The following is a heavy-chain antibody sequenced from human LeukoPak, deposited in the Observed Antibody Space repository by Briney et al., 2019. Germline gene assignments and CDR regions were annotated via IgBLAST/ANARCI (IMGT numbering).Heavy chain of an antibody. D-gene: IGHD1-1*01. CDR1: GFTFSSYG. CDR2: ISYDGSNK. CDR3: ARHEGTLYYGMDV. J-gene: IGHJ6*02. V-gene: IGHV3-30*03. Sequence: AGGSLRLSCAASGFTFSSYGMHWVRQAPGKGLEWVAVISYDGSNKYYADSVKGRFTISRDNSKNTLYLQMNSLRAEDTAVYYCARHEGTLYYGMDVWGQGTTVTVSS.